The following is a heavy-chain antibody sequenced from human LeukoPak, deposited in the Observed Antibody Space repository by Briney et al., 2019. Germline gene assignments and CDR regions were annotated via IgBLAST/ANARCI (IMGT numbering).Heavy chain of an antibody. CDR2: IIPIFGTA. V-gene: IGHV1-69*06. CDR3: ARRDGSSSYFDY. CDR1: GGTFSSYA. J-gene: IGHJ4*02. Sequence: SVKVSCKASGGTFSSYAISWVRQAPGQGLEWMGGIIPIFGTANYAQKFQGRVTITADKSTSTAYMELSSLRSEDTAVYYCARRDGSSSYFDYWGQGTLVTVSS. D-gene: IGHD6-13*01.